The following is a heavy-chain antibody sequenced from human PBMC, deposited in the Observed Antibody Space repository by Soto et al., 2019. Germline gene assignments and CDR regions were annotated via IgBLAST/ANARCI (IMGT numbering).Heavy chain of an antibody. CDR1: GYTFTSYG. CDR3: ARDLGFDTICGVVIGY. CDR2: ISAYNGNT. J-gene: IGHJ4*02. D-gene: IGHD3-3*01. Sequence: VASVKVSCKASGYTFTSYGISWVRQAPGQGLEWMGWISAYNGNTNFAQKLRGRVTMTTDTSTSTAYMELRSLRSEDTAVYYCARDLGFDTICGVVIGYWGQGTLVTVSS. V-gene: IGHV1-18*04.